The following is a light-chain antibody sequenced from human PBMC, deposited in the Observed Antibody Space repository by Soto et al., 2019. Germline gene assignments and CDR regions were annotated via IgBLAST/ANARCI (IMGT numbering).Light chain of an antibody. V-gene: IGKV3-15*01. CDR2: ATS. CDR1: QRVSSK. Sequence: EMVMTQSPATLSVSPGERATLSCRASQRVSSKLAWFQQQPGRAPRLLIYATSARATGIPARFSGSGSGTEFTLTISSLQSEDFAVYYCQQYSEWPLTFGGGTRVEIK. CDR3: QQYSEWPLT. J-gene: IGKJ4*01.